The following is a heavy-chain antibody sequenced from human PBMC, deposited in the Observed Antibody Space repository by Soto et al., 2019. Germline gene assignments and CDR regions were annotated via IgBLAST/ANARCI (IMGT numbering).Heavy chain of an antibody. Sequence: SETLSLTCTVSGGSISSYYWSWIRQPPGKGLEWIGYIYNSGSTVYNPSLKSRVTISVDTSKNQFSLKLNSVTAADTAVYYCARDLWGYCGTDCYPLDVWGQGTTVTVSS. V-gene: IGHV4-59*01. CDR2: IYNSGST. J-gene: IGHJ6*02. CDR3: ARDLWGYCGTDCYPLDV. CDR1: GGSISSYY. D-gene: IGHD2-21*02.